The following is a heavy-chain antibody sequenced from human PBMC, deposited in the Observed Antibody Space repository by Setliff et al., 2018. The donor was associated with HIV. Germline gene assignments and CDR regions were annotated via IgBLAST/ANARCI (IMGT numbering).Heavy chain of an antibody. D-gene: IGHD2-21*02. Sequence: PSETLSLTCTVSGGSISGYYWSWIRQPPGKGLEWIGYIYISGSTNYNPSLKNRVTISVDTSKNTFSLKLSSVAAADTAVYYCAICGGDCYSLDYWGQGTLVTVSS. J-gene: IGHJ4*02. CDR3: AICGGDCYSLDY. V-gene: IGHV4-4*08. CDR1: GGSISGYY. CDR2: IYISGST.